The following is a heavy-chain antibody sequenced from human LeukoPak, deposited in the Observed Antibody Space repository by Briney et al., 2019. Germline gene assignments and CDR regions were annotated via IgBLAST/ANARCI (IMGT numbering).Heavy chain of an antibody. CDR2: ISGSGDTA. Sequence: GGSLRLSCAASGFIFSSYAMSWVRQAPGKGLEWVASISGSGDTAYYADPVKGRFTISRDNSKNTQYLQFNSLRAEDTAIYYCAMYSSGDYWGQGTLVTVSS. V-gene: IGHV3-23*01. J-gene: IGHJ4*02. CDR3: AMYSSGDY. CDR1: GFIFSSYA. D-gene: IGHD6-25*01.